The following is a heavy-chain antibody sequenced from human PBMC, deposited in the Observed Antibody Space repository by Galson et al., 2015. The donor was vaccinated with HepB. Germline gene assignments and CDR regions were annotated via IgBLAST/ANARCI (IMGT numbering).Heavy chain of an antibody. CDR3: ARGYDSGGYYPDY. CDR1: GFTFSSYS. V-gene: IGHV3-48*02. J-gene: IGHJ4*02. D-gene: IGHD3-22*01. Sequence: SCAASGFTFSSYSMLWVRQAPGKGLEWVSYITSSGGTTYYADSVKGRFTISRHNAKNSLYLQMNSLRDEDTAVYYCARGYDSGGYYPDYWGQGTLVTVSS. CDR2: ITSSGGTT.